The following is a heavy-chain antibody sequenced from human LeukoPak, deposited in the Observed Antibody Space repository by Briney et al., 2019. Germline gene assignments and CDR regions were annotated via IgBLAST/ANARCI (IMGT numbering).Heavy chain of an antibody. CDR2: FYYTGST. Sequence: SETLSLTCIVSGGSISSSGYYWDWIRQPPGKGLEWIGNFYYTGSTYYHPSLKSRITISVDTSKNQFSLKLRSVTAADTAVYYCARHSRSGYGDYESAFDIWGQGTMVTVSS. CDR1: GGSISSSGYY. CDR3: ARHSRSGYGDYESAFDI. J-gene: IGHJ3*02. V-gene: IGHV4-39*01. D-gene: IGHD5-12*01.